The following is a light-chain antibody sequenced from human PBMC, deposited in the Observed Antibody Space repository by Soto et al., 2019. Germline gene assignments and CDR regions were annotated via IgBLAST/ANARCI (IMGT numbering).Light chain of an antibody. J-gene: IGLJ1*01. CDR2: EVN. Sequence: LSQPASVSGSPGQSITVSCTGTSSDVGAYNSVSWYQQEPGKAPKLMIYEVNNRFSGISNRFSGSKSGNTASLTISGLQAEDEADYYCSSYTTTNTYVFGTGTKVTVL. CDR3: SSYTTTNTYV. CDR1: SSDVGAYNS. V-gene: IGLV2-14*01.